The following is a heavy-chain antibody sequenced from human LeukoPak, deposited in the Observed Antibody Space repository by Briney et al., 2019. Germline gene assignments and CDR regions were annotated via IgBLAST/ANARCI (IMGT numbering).Heavy chain of an antibody. J-gene: IGHJ6*02. D-gene: IGHD3-10*01. Sequence: GASVKVSCKASGYTFTSYDINWVRQATGQGLEWMGWMNPNSGNTGYAQKFQGRVTMTRNTSISTAYMELSSLRSEDTAVYYCARVVVPSYYNLLYDYYYYGMDVWGQGTTATVSS. CDR1: GYTFTSYD. CDR2: MNPNSGNT. CDR3: ARVVVPSYYNLLYDYYYYGMDV. V-gene: IGHV1-8*01.